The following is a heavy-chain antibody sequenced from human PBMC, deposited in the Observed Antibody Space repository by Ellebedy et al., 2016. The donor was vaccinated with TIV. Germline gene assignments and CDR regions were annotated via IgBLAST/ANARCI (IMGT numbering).Heavy chain of an antibody. CDR2: ITGSGDRT. CDR3: AKEVGGWELSFDY. D-gene: IGHD1-26*01. CDR1: GFTFDNFA. J-gene: IGHJ4*02. Sequence: GESLKISCATSGFTFDNFAMRWFRQAPGKGLEWVSAITGSGDRTFYADSVKGRFTVSRDTSKNTLYLQMNSLRAEDTAVYYCAKEVGGWELSFDYWGQGTLVTVSS. V-gene: IGHV3-23*01.